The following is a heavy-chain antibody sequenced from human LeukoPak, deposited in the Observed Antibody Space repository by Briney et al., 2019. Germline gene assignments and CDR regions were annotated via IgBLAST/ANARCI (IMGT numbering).Heavy chain of an antibody. CDR1: GYTFTSYG. CDR2: ISAYNGNT. Sequence: ASVKVSCEASGYTFTSYGISWVRQAPGQGLEWMGWISAYNGNTNYAQKLQGRVTMTTDTSTSTAYMELRSLRSDDTAVYYCARAPVTMIVVVITPPDYWGQGTLVTVSS. V-gene: IGHV1-18*01. CDR3: ARAPVTMIVVVITPPDY. J-gene: IGHJ4*02. D-gene: IGHD3-22*01.